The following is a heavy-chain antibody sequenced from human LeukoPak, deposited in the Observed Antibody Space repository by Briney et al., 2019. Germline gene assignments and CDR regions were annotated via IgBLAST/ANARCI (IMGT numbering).Heavy chain of an antibody. D-gene: IGHD1-26*01. Sequence: ASVKVSCKASGYTFTSYAIHWVRQAPGQRLEWMGWISAGNGNTKYSQNFQGRVTFISNTSTTTAFMELSSLRSEDAAVYYCARDSGSGSNDYWGQGTLVTVSS. CDR1: GYTFTSYA. CDR2: ISAGNGNT. J-gene: IGHJ4*02. CDR3: ARDSGSGSNDY. V-gene: IGHV1-3*01.